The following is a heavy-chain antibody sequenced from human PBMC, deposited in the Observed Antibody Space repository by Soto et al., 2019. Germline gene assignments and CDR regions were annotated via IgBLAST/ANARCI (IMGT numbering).Heavy chain of an antibody. D-gene: IGHD3-3*01. J-gene: IGHJ5*02. V-gene: IGHV4-31*03. CDR1: GGSISSGNYY. CDR2: IYHSGST. Sequence: PSETLSLTCTVSGGSISSGNYYWSWIRQYPGKGLEGIGYIYHSGSTYYNPSLKSRVNISVDTSKNQFSLKLSSVTAADTAVYYCARAVGTYDFWSGYDNWFDPWGQGTLVTVSS. CDR3: ARAVGTYDFWSGYDNWFDP.